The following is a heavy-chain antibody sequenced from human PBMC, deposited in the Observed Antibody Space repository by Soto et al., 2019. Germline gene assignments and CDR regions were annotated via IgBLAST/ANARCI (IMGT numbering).Heavy chain of an antibody. J-gene: IGHJ4*02. V-gene: IGHV3-23*01. Sequence: GGSLRLSCGASGFTFSNYAMSWVRQAPGKGLEWVSGITAGGADTSYPDSVYAESVRGRFTISRDNSQNTLYLQMNSLRAEDTAIYYCAKGLSGGTYYYLDCWGQGALVTVS. D-gene: IGHD1-26*01. CDR1: GFTFSNYA. CDR3: AKGLSGGTYYYLDC. CDR2: ITAGGADT.